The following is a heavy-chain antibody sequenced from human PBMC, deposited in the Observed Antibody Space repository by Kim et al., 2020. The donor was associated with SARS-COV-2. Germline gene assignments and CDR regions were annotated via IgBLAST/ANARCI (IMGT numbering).Heavy chain of an antibody. J-gene: IGHJ6*02. V-gene: IGHV1-69*13. CDR2: IIPIFGTA. CDR1: GGTFSSYA. D-gene: IGHD3-10*01. Sequence: SVKVSCKASGGTFSSYAISWVRQAPGQGLEWMGGIIPIFGTANYAQKFQGRVTITADESTSTAYMELSSLRSEDTAVYYCALATYYYGSGSYLSVSNYYYYGMDVWGQGTTVTVSS. CDR3: ALATYYYGSGSYLSVSNYYYYGMDV.